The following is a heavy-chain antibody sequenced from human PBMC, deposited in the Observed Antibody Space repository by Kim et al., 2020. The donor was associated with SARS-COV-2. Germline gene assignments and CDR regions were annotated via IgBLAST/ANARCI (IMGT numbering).Heavy chain of an antibody. D-gene: IGHD5-12*01. CDR1: GGSISSNY. Sequence: SETLSLTCTVSGGSISSNYWSWIRQHPGKGLEWIGYIYYSGSTNYNPSLKSRVTIIVDTSKNKFSLKLSSVAAAATAVEYCAAGPRRWLRLTNYWYFGP. CDR2: IYYSGST. CDR3: AAGPRRWLRLTNYWYFGP. J-gene: IGHJ2*01. V-gene: IGHV4-59*01.